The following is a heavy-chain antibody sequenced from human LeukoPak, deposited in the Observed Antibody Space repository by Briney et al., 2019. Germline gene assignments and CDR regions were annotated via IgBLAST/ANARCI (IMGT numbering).Heavy chain of an antibody. D-gene: IGHD2-15*01. CDR3: ARAGYCSGGSCTAPFYYYYYMDV. J-gene: IGHJ6*03. CDR2: ISVFYGHT. V-gene: IGHV1-18*01. Sequence: ASVKVSCKASGYTFTNYGISWVRQAPGQGLEWMGWISVFYGHTNYSENLQGRVTMTTDTSTSTAYMEVRGLRSEDTAVYYCARAGYCSGGSCTAPFYYYYYMDVWGKGTTVTVSS. CDR1: GYTFTNYG.